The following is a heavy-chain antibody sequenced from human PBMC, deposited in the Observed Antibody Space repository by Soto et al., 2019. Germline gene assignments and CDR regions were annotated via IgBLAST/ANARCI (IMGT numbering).Heavy chain of an antibody. J-gene: IGHJ4*02. CDR2: ISANNGNT. V-gene: IGHV1-18*01. Sequence: QVQLVQSGAEVKKPGASVKVSCKASGYTFTSYGISWVRQAPGQGLEWMGWISANNGNTNYAQKLQGRVTMTTATPTSTAYMEPRSLRSDDTAVYYCARGHGDYFLFTLHYWGQGTLVTVSS. CDR1: GYTFTSYG. CDR3: ARGHGDYFLFTLHY. D-gene: IGHD4-17*01.